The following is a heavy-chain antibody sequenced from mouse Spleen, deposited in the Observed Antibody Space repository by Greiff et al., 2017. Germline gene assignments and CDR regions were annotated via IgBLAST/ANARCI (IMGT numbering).Heavy chain of an antibody. CDR3: ARLLRDAMDY. CDR1: GFTFSSYA. D-gene: IGHD1-1*01. V-gene: IGHV5-9*01. Sequence: EVMLVESGGGLVKRGGSLKLSCAASGFTFSSYAMSWVRQTPEKRLEWVATISSGGGNTYYPDSVKGRFTISRDNAKNTLYLQMSSLKSEDTAMYYCARLLRDAMDYWGQGTSVTVSS. CDR2: ISSGGGNT. J-gene: IGHJ4*01.